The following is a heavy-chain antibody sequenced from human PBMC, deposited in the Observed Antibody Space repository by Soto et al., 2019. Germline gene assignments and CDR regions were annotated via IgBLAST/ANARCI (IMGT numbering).Heavy chain of an antibody. V-gene: IGHV3-21*01. D-gene: IGHD6-6*01. Sequence: EVQLVESGGGLVKPGGSLRPSCAASGFTFSSYTMNWVRQAPGKGLEWVSSISSSSSYIYYADSVKGRFTISRDNAKNSLYLQMNSLRAEDTAVYYCARSLNIAALADYYYYYMDVWGKGTTVTVSS. CDR3: ARSLNIAALADYYYYYMDV. J-gene: IGHJ6*03. CDR1: GFTFSSYT. CDR2: ISSSSSYI.